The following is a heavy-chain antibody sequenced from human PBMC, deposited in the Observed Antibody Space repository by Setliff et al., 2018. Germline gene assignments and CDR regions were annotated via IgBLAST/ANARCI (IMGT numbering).Heavy chain of an antibody. D-gene: IGHD3-3*01. Sequence: SETLSLTCTVSGGSISSYYWSWIRQPAGKGLEWIGRIYTSGSTNYNPSLKSRVTMSVDTSKNQFSLQLSSVTAADTAVYYCARVGMYYNFWSGYYTYYYYYYMDVWGKGTTVTVSS. J-gene: IGHJ6*03. V-gene: IGHV4-4*07. CDR3: ARVGMYYNFWSGYYTYYYYYYMDV. CDR2: IYTSGST. CDR1: GGSISSYY.